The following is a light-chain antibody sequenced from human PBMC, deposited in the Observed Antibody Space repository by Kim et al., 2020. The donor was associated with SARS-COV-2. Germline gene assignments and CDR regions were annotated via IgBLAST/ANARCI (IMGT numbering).Light chain of an antibody. CDR3: QHYSDTPPLT. Sequence: EIELTQSPGTLSLSPGERATLSCRASQSVSSTFLACYQQKHGQTPSLLIFGSSSSTTGIADRFSGSGSGSDFTLTISRLEQEDFAVYYYQHYSDTPPLTFGEGTKVEIK. V-gene: IGKV3-20*01. CDR1: QSVSSTF. CDR2: GSS. J-gene: IGKJ4*01.